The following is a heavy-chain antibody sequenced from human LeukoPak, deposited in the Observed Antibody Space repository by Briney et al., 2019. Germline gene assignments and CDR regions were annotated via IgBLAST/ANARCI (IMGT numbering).Heavy chain of an antibody. CDR2: ISTDNGDT. CDR1: GYTFTTYG. J-gene: IGHJ4*02. CDR3: AREGLGELTLDC. Sequence: PGASVKVSCKSSGYTFTTYGITWVRQAPGQGLECMGWISTDNGDTNYAQKLQGRVTMTTDTSTSTAYMELRSLRSDDTAVYYCAREGLGELTLDCWGQGTLVTVSS. V-gene: IGHV1-18*01. D-gene: IGHD3-16*01.